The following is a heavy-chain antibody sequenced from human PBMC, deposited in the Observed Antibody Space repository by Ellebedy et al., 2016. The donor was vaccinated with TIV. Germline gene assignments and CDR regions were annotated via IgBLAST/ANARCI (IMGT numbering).Heavy chain of an antibody. V-gene: IGHV4-39*01. CDR3: ARQGAGGCAFDI. CDR2: FYSSGST. D-gene: IGHD3-10*01. J-gene: IGHJ3*02. CDR1: GGPFSPSPYP. Sequence: MPSETLSLTCTVSGGPFSPSPYPRGWIRQPPGKGLVWLWSFYSSGSTYYNPPLKSRVTISVDTSKNQFSLKLSSVTAADTAVYFCARQGAGGCAFDIWGQGTMVTVSS.